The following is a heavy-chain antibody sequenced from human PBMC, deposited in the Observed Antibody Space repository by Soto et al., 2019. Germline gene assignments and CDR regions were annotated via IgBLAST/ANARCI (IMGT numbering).Heavy chain of an antibody. Sequence: QVQLVQSGTEVKKPGASVKVSCKASGYTFTRFGINWVRQAPGQGLEWMGWISPYNGNTNYAQKFQDRVTMTTDTXXXXAXXXXXXXXXXXXXXYXCAVRYCLIDVCLTPGVFDTDVWGKGTTVVVSS. D-gene: IGHD2-8*01. CDR3: AVRYCLIDVCLTPGVFDTDV. CDR1: GYTFTRFG. V-gene: IGHV1-18*01. J-gene: IGHJ6*03. CDR2: ISPYNGNT.